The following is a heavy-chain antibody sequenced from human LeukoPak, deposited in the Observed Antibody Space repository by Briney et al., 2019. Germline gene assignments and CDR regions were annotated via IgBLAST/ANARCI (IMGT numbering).Heavy chain of an antibody. V-gene: IGHV4-34*01. D-gene: IGHD3-10*01. J-gene: IGHJ6*03. CDR3: ARRAYYYGAETYYPYYYYYYFDV. CDR1: GGFFSGYY. Sequence: SEPLSLTCAVYGGFFSGYYWTWIRQPPGKGLEWIGEINHSGNTNYNPSLESRVTISEDTSKNQFSLRLTSVTAADTAVYYCARRAYYYGAETYYPYYYYYYFDVWGKGTTVTISS. CDR2: INHSGNT.